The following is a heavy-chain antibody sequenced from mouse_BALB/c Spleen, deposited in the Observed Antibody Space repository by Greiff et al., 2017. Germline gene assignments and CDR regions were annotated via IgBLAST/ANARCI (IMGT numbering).Heavy chain of an antibody. Sequence: EVKLMESGGGLVQPGGSRKLSCAASGFTFSSFGMHWVRQAPEKGLEWVAYISSGSSTIYYADTVKGRFTISRDNPKNTLFLQMTSLRSEDTAMYYCARMGHYFDYWGQGTTLTVSS. CDR3: ARMGHYFDY. J-gene: IGHJ2*01. CDR2: ISSGSSTI. CDR1: GFTFSSFG. V-gene: IGHV5-17*02.